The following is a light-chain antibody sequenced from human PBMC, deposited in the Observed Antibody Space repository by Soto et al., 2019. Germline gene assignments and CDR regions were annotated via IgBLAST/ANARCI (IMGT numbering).Light chain of an antibody. V-gene: IGKV3-20*01. CDR1: QSFSSYY. J-gene: IGKJ1*01. CDR2: GAS. Sequence: EVVLTQSPGTLSLSPGDRVTLSCRASQSFSSYYLAWYQQKPGQAPRLLIYGASSRAIGIPDRFSGSGSGTDFTLTISRLDPEDFAVYFCQQYGSSPRTFGQGTKV. CDR3: QQYGSSPRT.